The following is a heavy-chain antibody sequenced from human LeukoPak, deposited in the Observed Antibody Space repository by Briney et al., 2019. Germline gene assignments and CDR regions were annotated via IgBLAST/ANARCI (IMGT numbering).Heavy chain of an antibody. CDR3: AKDSSIFGVVTYLDY. Sequence: GGSLRLSCVASGFTFNIYSMNWVRQAPGKGLEWVSAISGSGGSTYYADSVKGRFTISRDNSKNTLHLQMNSLRAEDTAVYYCAKDSSIFGVVTYLDYWGQGTLVTVSS. CDR2: ISGSGGST. J-gene: IGHJ4*02. CDR1: GFTFNIYS. V-gene: IGHV3-23*01. D-gene: IGHD3-3*01.